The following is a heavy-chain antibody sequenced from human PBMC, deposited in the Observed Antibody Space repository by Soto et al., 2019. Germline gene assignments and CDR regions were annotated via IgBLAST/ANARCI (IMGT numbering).Heavy chain of an antibody. Sequence: GGSRRLPGSDGGFTFGNGWRHWVRQAPGKGLEWVSHIGPDVTDIVYADSVKGRFIISRDNARNTVYLQMNSLEAEDTAVYYCAKLPWEVAPSWGQGTLVTVSS. CDR3: AKLPWEVAPS. V-gene: IGHV3-74*03. CDR1: GFTFGNGW. CDR2: IGPDVTDI. J-gene: IGHJ5*02. D-gene: IGHD1-26*01.